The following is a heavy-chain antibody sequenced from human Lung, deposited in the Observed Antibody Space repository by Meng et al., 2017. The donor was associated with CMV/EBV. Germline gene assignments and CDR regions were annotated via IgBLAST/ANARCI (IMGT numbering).Heavy chain of an antibody. Sequence: SXTLSLXCTVYGASVSSDDYHWSWIRQPPGKELEWIGQIYNTGRDTFNPSLQSRVTISADTSKNQFSLQLTSVTTADTAVYLCVAYLVGIGGRGYWGQGPVVTVSS. V-gene: IGHV4-61*08. D-gene: IGHD1-26*01. CDR1: GASVSSDDYH. CDR3: VAYLVGIGGRGY. CDR2: IYNTGRD. J-gene: IGHJ4*02.